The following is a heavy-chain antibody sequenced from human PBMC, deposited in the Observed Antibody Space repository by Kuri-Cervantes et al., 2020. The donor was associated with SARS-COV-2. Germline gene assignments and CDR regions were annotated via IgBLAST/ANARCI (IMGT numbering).Heavy chain of an antibody. Sequence: GGSLRLSCTASGFIFSDYYMTWIRQAPGEGLEWVSNIGPSGTTKYYADSVKGRSTISRDNAKNSLYLQMSSLRAEDTAVYYCARDLRLGKSLDYWGQGTLVTVSS. CDR1: GFIFSDYY. CDR3: ARDLRLGKSLDY. J-gene: IGHJ4*02. D-gene: IGHD7-27*01. CDR2: IGPSGTTK. V-gene: IGHV3-11*04.